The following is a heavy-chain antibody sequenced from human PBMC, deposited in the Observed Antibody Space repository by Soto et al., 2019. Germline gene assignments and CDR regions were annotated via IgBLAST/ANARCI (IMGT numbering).Heavy chain of an antibody. D-gene: IGHD3-3*01. V-gene: IGHV3-15*01. CDR2: ITSKTDGGTT. Sequence: EVQLVESGGGLVKPGGSLRLSCAASGFTFSNAWMSWVRQAPGKGLECVGRITSKTDGGTTYYAAPVKGRFTISRDDSKNTVYLQMNSLKTEEPAVYYCSTEGFWSGRDAFDICVQGTMVTVSS. CDR1: GFTFSNAW. CDR3: STEGFWSGRDAFDI. J-gene: IGHJ3*02.